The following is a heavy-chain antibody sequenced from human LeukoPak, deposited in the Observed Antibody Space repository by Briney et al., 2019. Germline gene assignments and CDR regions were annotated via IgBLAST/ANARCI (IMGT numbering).Heavy chain of an antibody. J-gene: IGHJ4*02. Sequence: PGGSLRLSCAASGFTFSSYSMNWVRQAPGKGLEWVSSISSSSSYIYYADSVKGRFTISRDNAENSLYLQMNSLRAEDTAVYYCARDRGIAAATENFDYWGQGTLVTVSS. D-gene: IGHD6-13*01. V-gene: IGHV3-21*01. CDR2: ISSSSSYI. CDR3: ARDRGIAAATENFDY. CDR1: GFTFSSYS.